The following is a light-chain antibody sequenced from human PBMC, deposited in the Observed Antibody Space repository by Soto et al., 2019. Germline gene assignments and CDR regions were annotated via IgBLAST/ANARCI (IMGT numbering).Light chain of an antibody. CDR1: SSNIGSNT. CDR2: SNN. J-gene: IGLJ3*02. CDR3: AAWDVSLSGHWV. V-gene: IGLV1-44*01. Sequence: QSVLTQPPSASGTPGQRVTISCSGSSSNIGSNTVNWFQQFPGTAPKLLIYSNNQRPSGVPDRFSGSKSGTSASLAISGLQSEDEADYYCAAWDVSLSGHWVFGGGTKLTVL.